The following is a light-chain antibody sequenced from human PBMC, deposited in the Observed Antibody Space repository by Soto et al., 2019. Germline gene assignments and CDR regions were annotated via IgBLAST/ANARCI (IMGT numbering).Light chain of an antibody. Sequence: EIVMTQSPATLSLSPLEIATLSCMASQSVSSSYLSWYQQKPGQAPRLLIYGASTRATGIPARFSGSGSGTDFTLTISSLQPEDFAVYYCQQRSNWPITFGQGTRLEIK. V-gene: IGKV3D-7*01. J-gene: IGKJ5*01. CDR1: QSVSSSY. CDR3: QQRSNWPIT. CDR2: GAS.